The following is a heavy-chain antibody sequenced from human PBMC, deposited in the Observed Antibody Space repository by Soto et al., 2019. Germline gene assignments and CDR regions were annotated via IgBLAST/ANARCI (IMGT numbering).Heavy chain of an antibody. CDR3: ARLSYGLLNIVATIIDY. CDR1: GGSISSSSYY. D-gene: IGHD5-12*01. Sequence: QLQLQESGPGLVKPSETLSLTCTVSGGSISSSSYYWGWIRQPPGKGLEWIGSIYYSGSTYYNPFLKTRVTISVDTSKNQFSLKLSSVTDAGTAVYYCARLSYGLLNIVATIIDYWGQRTLVTVSS. J-gene: IGHJ4*02. CDR2: IYYSGST. V-gene: IGHV4-39*01.